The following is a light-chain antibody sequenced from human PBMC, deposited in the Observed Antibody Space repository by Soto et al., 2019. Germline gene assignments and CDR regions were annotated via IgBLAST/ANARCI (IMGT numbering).Light chain of an antibody. J-gene: IGLJ3*02. CDR3: CSYAGSYTLWV. CDR1: SSDVGSYKS. Sequence: QSALTQPASVSGSPGQSITISCTGTSSDVGSYKSVSWYQQHPRKAPKLIIYEVTDRPSGISDRFSGSKSGNTASLTISGLQADDEADYYCCSYAGSYTLWVFGGGTKLTVL. V-gene: IGLV2-14*01. CDR2: EVT.